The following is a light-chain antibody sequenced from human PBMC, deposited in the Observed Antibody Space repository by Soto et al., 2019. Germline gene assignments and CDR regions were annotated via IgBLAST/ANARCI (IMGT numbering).Light chain of an antibody. CDR1: QTTTNY. J-gene: IGKJ2*01. V-gene: IGKV1-39*01. Sequence: DIQMTQSPSALSASVGDRVTITCRASQTTTNYLNWYQKKPGKAPKLLIYGTSSLESEVSSRFSGSGSGTEFTLTIRNVQPVAFATYYCQQSHSTPSYTFGQGTKLGIK. CDR2: GTS. CDR3: QQSHSTPSYT.